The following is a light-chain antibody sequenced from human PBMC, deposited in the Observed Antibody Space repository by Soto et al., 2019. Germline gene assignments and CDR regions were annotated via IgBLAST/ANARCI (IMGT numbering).Light chain of an antibody. Sequence: EIVLTQSPGTLPLSPGERATLSCRASQSISSNYLAWYQQKPGQAPRLLIFGASNRATGIPDRFSGSGSGTDFTLTISRLEPEDFVVYSCHQYGSSPRTFGQGTRLEIK. V-gene: IGKV3-20*01. CDR3: HQYGSSPRT. CDR2: GAS. CDR1: QSISSNY. J-gene: IGKJ5*01.